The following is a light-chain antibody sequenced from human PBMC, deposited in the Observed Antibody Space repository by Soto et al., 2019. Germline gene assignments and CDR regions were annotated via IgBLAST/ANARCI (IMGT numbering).Light chain of an antibody. CDR1: QSVSSSSY. CDR3: RQYGSSPSYT. CDR2: GAS. J-gene: IGKJ2*01. Sequence: EIVLTQSPGTLSLSPGERATLSCRASQSVSSSSYLAWYQQKPGQAPRLLIYGASSRATGIPDRFSGSRSATDFTLTISRLEPEDFAVYYCRQYGSSPSYTFGQGTKLEIK. V-gene: IGKV3-20*01.